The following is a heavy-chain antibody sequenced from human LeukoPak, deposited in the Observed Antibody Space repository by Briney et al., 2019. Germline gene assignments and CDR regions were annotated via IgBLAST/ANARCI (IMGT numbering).Heavy chain of an antibody. CDR1: GFTFSSYA. CDR2: ISGSGGST. V-gene: IGHV3-23*01. CDR3: AKVICGGDCYGGYYFDY. Sequence: PGGSLRLSCAVSGFTFSSYAMSWVRQPPGKGLEWVSAISGSGGSTYYADSVKGRFTIARDNSKNTLYLQMNSLRAEDTAVYYCAKVICGGDCYGGYYFDYWGQGTLVTVSS. J-gene: IGHJ4*02. D-gene: IGHD2-21*02.